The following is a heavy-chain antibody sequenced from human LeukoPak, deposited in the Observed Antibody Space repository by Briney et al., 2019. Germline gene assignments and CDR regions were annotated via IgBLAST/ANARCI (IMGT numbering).Heavy chain of an antibody. CDR1: GFTFSSYA. CDR2: ISGSGGST. J-gene: IGHJ4*02. V-gene: IGHV3-23*01. D-gene: IGHD3-16*01. CDR3: AKVPAGGLDDYYFDY. Sequence: GSLRLSCAASGFTFSSYAMSWVRQAPGEGLEWVSAISGSGGSTYYADSVKGRFTISRDNSKNTLYLQMNSLRAEDTAVYYCAKVPAGGLDDYYFDYWGQGTLVTVSS.